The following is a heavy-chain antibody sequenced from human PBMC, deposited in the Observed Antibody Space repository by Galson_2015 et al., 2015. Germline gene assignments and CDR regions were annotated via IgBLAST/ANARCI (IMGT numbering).Heavy chain of an antibody. J-gene: IGHJ5*02. CDR2: ISGSGGST. Sequence: SLRLSFAASGFTFSSYVMSWVRQAPGKGLEWVSTISGSGGSTYYADSVKGRFTISRDNSKNTPYLQMNSLRAEDTAVYYCAKVVAAAGTGYNWFDPWGQGTLVTVSS. CDR1: GFTFSSYV. D-gene: IGHD6-13*01. CDR3: AKVVAAAGTGYNWFDP. V-gene: IGHV3-23*01.